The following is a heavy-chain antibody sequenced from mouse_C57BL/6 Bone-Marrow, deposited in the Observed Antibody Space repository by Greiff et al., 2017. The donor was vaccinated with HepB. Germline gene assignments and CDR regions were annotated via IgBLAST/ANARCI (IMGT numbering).Heavy chain of an antibody. D-gene: IGHD1-1*01. J-gene: IGHJ2*01. Sequence: DVKLVESGPGLAKPSQPLSLTCSVTGYSITSDYWNWIRKFPGNKLEYMGYISYSGSTYYNPSLKSRISITRDTSKNQYYLQLNSVTTEDTATYYCARLKGTTVVLDYWGQGTTLTVSS. CDR3: ARLKGTTVVLDY. CDR2: ISYSGST. CDR1: GYSITSDY. V-gene: IGHV3-8*01.